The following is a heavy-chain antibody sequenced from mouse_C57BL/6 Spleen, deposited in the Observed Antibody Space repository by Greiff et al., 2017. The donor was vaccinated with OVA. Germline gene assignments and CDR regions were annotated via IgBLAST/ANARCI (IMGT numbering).Heavy chain of an antibody. CDR1: GYTFTDYY. D-gene: IGHD1-1*01. J-gene: IGHJ4*01. CDR3: ARHYYGSYAMDY. V-gene: IGHV1-26*01. CDR2: INPNNGGT. Sequence: EVKVVESGPELVKPGASVKISCKASGYTFTDYYMNWVKQSHGKSLEWIGDINPNNGGTSYNQKFKGKATLTVDKSSSTAYMELRSLTSEDSAVYYCARHYYGSYAMDYWGQGTSVTVSS.